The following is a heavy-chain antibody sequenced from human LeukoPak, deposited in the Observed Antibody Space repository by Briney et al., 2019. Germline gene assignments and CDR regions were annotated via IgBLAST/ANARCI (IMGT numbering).Heavy chain of an antibody. Sequence: SETLSLTCAVYGGSFSGYYWSWIRQPPGKGLEWIGEINHSGSTNYNPSLKSRVTISVDTSKNQFSLKLSSVTAADTAVYYCARGLYCSSTSRYENAFDIWGQGTVVTVSS. D-gene: IGHD2-2*01. J-gene: IGHJ3*02. CDR3: ARGLYCSSTSRYENAFDI. CDR1: GGSFSGYY. CDR2: INHSGST. V-gene: IGHV4-34*01.